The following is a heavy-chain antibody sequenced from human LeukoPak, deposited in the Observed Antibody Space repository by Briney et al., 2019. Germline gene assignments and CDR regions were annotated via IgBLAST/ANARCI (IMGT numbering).Heavy chain of an antibody. CDR3: ARGSTLRGDSPYYFDY. D-gene: IGHD3-10*01. V-gene: IGHV1-2*02. CDR2: INPNSGGT. J-gene: IGHJ4*02. Sequence: ASVKVSCKASGYTFTGYYMHWVRQAPGQGLEWMGWINPNSGGTNYAQEFQGRVTMTRDTSSSTAYMELSRLRSDDTAVYYCARGSTLRGDSPYYFDYWGQGTLVTVSS. CDR1: GYTFTGYY.